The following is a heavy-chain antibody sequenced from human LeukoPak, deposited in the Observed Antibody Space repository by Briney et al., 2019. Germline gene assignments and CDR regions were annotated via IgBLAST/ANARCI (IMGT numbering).Heavy chain of an antibody. CDR1: GGTFSSYA. CDR2: IIPIFGIA. CDR3: ARGTTSGIFGVVLSYYYYGMDV. J-gene: IGHJ6*02. Sequence: SVKVSCKASGGTFSSYAISWVRQAPGQGLEWMGRIIPIFGIANYAQKFQGRVTITADKSTSTAYMELSSLRSEDTAVYYCARGTTSGIFGVVLSYYYYGMDVWGQGTTVTVSS. V-gene: IGHV1-69*04. D-gene: IGHD3-3*01.